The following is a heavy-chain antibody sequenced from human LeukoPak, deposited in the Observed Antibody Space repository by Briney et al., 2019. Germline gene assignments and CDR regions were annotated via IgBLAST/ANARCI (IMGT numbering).Heavy chain of an antibody. CDR1: GYSFTAFY. J-gene: IGHJ4*02. D-gene: IGHD3-10*01. V-gene: IGHV1-2*02. CDR3: ARDGDYGTGSYYRGCIDS. Sequence: ASVKVSCKTSGYSFTAFYIHWVRQAPGQGLEGMGWIHPRRGDTNYAQKFQGRVTMTRDTSISTAYLYLSSLRSDATAVYYSARDGDYGTGSYYRGCIDSWGQGTPVTVSP. CDR2: IHPRRGDT.